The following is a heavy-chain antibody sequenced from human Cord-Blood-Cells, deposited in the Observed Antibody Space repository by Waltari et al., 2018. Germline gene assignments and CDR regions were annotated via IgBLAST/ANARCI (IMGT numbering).Heavy chain of an antibody. CDR1: GFTFDDYA. V-gene: IGHV3-9*01. CDR3: AKAGGGYCSGGSCYEAYYYYYYGRDV. J-gene: IGHJ6*02. Sequence: GGGLVQPGRSLRLSCAASGFTFDDYAMHWVRQAPGKGLEWVSGISWNSGSIGYADSVKGRFTISRDNAKNSLYLQMNSLRAEDTALYYCAKAGGGYCSGGSCYEAYYYYYYGRDVWGQGTTVTVPS. CDR2: ISWNSGSI. D-gene: IGHD2-15*01.